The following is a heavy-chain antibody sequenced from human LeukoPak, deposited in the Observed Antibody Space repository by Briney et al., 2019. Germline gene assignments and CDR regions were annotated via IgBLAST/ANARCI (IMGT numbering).Heavy chain of an antibody. V-gene: IGHV3-53*01. D-gene: IGHD3-10*01. CDR1: GFTFSTYS. Sequence: GGSLRLSCAASGFTFSTYSMNWVRQAPGKGLEWVSLIYSDSSTYYADSVKGRFTISRDKSKNTLYLQMNSLRAEDTAIYYCARVRYYGSGSYLDYWGQGTLVTVSS. CDR2: IYSDSST. CDR3: ARVRYYGSGSYLDY. J-gene: IGHJ4*02.